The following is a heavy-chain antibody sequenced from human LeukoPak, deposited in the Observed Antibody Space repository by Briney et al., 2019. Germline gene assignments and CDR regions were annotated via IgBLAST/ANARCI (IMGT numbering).Heavy chain of an antibody. D-gene: IGHD6-6*01. J-gene: IGHJ6*03. Sequence: GASVKVSCKASGGTFSSYAISWVRQAPGQGLEWMGGIIPIVATANYAQKFQGRVTITTDESTSTAYMELSSLRSEDTAVYYCASPSVAAPSYYYYYMDVWGKGTTVTVSS. V-gene: IGHV1-69*05. CDR3: ASPSVAAPSYYYYYMDV. CDR1: GGTFSSYA. CDR2: IIPIVATA.